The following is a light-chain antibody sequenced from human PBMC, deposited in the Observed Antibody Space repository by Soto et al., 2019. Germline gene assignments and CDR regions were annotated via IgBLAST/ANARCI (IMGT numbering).Light chain of an antibody. J-gene: IGKJ2*01. V-gene: IGKV4-1*01. CDR2: GAS. Sequence: DIVMTQSPDSLAVSLGERATINCKSSQSVLYTSNNKNYLAWYQQRPGQPPKLLIYGASTRESGVPARSSGSGSGTDFTLTISSLQPADGAVYYYQHYSISPYTFGQGTNLEIK. CDR3: QHYSISPYT. CDR1: QSVLYTSNNKNY.